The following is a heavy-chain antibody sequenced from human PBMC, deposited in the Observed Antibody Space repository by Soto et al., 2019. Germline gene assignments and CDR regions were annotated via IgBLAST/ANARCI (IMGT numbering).Heavy chain of an antibody. CDR1: GYTFTDYG. J-gene: IGHJ4*01. CDR2: ISAYNGNT. CDR3: ARDCRGHCYAEYCFDY. D-gene: IGHD2-21*02. Sequence: ASVKVSCKASGYTFTDYGISWVRQAPGQGLQWMGWISAYNGNTNYAQKFQARVTMTTDTSTSTAYMELRSLRSDDTAVYYCARDCRGHCYAEYCFDYWG. V-gene: IGHV1-18*01.